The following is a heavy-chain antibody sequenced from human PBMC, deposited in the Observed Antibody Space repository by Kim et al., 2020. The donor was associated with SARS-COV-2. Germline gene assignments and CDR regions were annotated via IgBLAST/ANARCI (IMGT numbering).Heavy chain of an antibody. V-gene: IGHV4-39*07. D-gene: IGHD6-19*01. J-gene: IGHJ5*02. CDR3: ARVGQWLVRWFDP. Sequence: NAALKSRVTLSVDTSKNQVSRKLCSVTAADTAVYYCARVGQWLVRWFDPWGQGTLVTVSS.